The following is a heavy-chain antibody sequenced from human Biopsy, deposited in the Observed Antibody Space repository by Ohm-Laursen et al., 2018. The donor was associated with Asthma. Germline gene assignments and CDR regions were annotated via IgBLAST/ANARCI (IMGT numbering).Heavy chain of an antibody. CDR3: ARGQGRGIQLWSLDP. D-gene: IGHD5-18*01. CDR2: IHNSGNT. V-gene: IGHV4-59*01. CDR1: AGSISSDY. J-gene: IGHJ5*02. Sequence: SETLSLTCTGSAGSISSDYWSCLRPSPGKGREWIGHIHNSGNTHYNPFIKSRVTISLNTSKNHLSLRLSFVTAADTAVYFWARGQGRGIQLWSLDPWGQGILVTVSS.